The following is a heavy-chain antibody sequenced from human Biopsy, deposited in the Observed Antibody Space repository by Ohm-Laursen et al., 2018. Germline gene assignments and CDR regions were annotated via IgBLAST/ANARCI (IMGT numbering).Heavy chain of an antibody. Sequence: SQTLSLTWTVSGGSISSGGSYWSWIRQRPGKGLEWIGYIFNSANTYYNPSLKNLFTISGDTSKNQFSLKLNSVTAADTAVYYCARGDYFDSNGYFWFDPWGQGTLVTVSS. J-gene: IGHJ5*02. D-gene: IGHD3-22*01. CDR3: ARGDYFDSNGYFWFDP. CDR1: GGSISSGGSY. CDR2: IFNSANT. V-gene: IGHV4-31*01.